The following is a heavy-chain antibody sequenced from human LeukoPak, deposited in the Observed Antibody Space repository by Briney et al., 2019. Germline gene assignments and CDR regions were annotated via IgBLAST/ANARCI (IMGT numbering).Heavy chain of an antibody. CDR1: GFTFSDYW. CDR3: ARDADAGTPFDY. J-gene: IGHJ4*02. V-gene: IGHV3-74*01. Sequence: GGSLRLSCAASGFTFSDYWIHWVRQVPGKGLLGVSRITSDGSNTRYADSVRGRFTISRDNAKNMVYLQMSSLRAEDTAVYYCARDADAGTPFDYWGQGTLVTVSS. CDR2: ITSDGSNT. D-gene: IGHD3-10*01.